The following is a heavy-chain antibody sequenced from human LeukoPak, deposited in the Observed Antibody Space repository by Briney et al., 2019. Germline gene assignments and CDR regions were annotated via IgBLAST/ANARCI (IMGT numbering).Heavy chain of an antibody. D-gene: IGHD3-22*01. CDR2: ISAYNGNT. J-gene: IGHJ4*02. Sequence: ASVKVSCKASGYTFTRYGLIWVRQAPGQGRDGMGWISAYNGNTNYAQKLQGRVTMTTDTSPSTAYMELRSLRSDDTAVYYCAREGPYYYDSSGSFDYWGQGTLVSVSS. V-gene: IGHV1-18*01. CDR1: GYTFTRYG. CDR3: AREGPYYYDSSGSFDY.